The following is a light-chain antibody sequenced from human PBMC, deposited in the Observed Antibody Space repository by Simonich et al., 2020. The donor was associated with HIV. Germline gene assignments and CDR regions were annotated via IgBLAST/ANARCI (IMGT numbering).Light chain of an antibody. Sequence: QSVLTQPPSASGTPGQRVTISCSGSSSNIGSNTVHWYHQLPGTAPKLMIYEVTKRPSVVPDRYSGSRSGNTASLTVSGLQAEDEADYYCSSYAGSNRVFGGGTKLTVL. V-gene: IGLV1-44*01. CDR1: SSNIGSNT. CDR2: EVT. CDR3: SSYAGSNRV. J-gene: IGLJ3*02.